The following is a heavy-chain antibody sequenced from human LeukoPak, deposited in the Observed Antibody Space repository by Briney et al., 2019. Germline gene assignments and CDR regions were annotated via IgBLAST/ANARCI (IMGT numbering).Heavy chain of an antibody. D-gene: IGHD6-19*01. V-gene: IGHV4-34*01. CDR1: GGSFSSYY. J-gene: IGHJ4*02. Sequence: SSETLSLTCAVYGGSFSSYYWGWIRQPPGKGLEWIGSIYYSGSTYYNPSLKSRVTISVDTSKNQFSLKLSSVTAADTAVYYCARRRGSGWYGMGFGNWGQGTLVTVSS. CDR2: IYYSGST. CDR3: ARRRGSGWYGMGFGN.